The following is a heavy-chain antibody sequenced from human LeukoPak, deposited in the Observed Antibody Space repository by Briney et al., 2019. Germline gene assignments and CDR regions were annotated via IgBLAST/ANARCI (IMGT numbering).Heavy chain of an antibody. CDR2: ISGSGGST. Sequence: GGSLRLSCAASGFTFSSYAMSWVRQAPGKGLEWVSAISGSGGSTDYADSVKGRFTVSRDISKDTLYLQMNDLRAEDTAVYYCAKAEGYSTGWFSYWGQGTLVTVSS. V-gene: IGHV3-23*01. J-gene: IGHJ4*02. D-gene: IGHD6-19*01. CDR1: GFTFSSYA. CDR3: AKAEGYSTGWFSY.